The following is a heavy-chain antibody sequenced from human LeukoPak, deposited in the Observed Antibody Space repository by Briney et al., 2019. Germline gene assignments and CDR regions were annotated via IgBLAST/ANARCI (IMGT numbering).Heavy chain of an antibody. D-gene: IGHD4-17*01. CDR3: ARGYDYGDLDY. CDR1: GESFSGYY. Sequence: SKTLSLTCAVYGESFSGYYWGWIHQPPGKGLEWIGEINHSGSTNYNPSLKSRVTMSVDTSKNQFSLKLSSVTAADTAVYYCARGYDYGDLDYWGQGTLVTVSS. CDR2: INHSGST. V-gene: IGHV4-34*01. J-gene: IGHJ4*02.